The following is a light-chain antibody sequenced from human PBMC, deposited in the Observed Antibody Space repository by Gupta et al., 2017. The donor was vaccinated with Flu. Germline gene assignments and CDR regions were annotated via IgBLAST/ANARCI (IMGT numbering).Light chain of an antibody. CDR3: QQYYSYPPT. J-gene: IGKJ4*01. Sequence: AIRMTQSPSSFSASTGDRVTITCRASQGISSDLAWYQQKPGKAPKLLIYAASTLQSGVPSRFSGSGSGTDFTLTISCLQSEDFATYYCQQYYSYPPTVGGGTKVEIK. CDR1: QGISSD. CDR2: AAS. V-gene: IGKV1-8*01.